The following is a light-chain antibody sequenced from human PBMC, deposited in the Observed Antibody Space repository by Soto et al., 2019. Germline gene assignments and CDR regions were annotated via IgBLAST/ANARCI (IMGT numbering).Light chain of an antibody. CDR1: QSVSSSY. CDR2: SSS. V-gene: IGKV3-20*01. Sequence: EIVLTQSPGTLSLSPGERATLSCRASQSVSSSYLAWYQQKPGQAPRLLIYSSSSRATGIPDRFSGSGSGTDFTLTINSLQTEDFGIYYCQQYNSWPRTLGQGTKVDIK. CDR3: QQYNSWPRT. J-gene: IGKJ1*01.